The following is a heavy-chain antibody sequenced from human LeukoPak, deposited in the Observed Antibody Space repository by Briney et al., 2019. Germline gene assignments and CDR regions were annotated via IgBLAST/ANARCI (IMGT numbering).Heavy chain of an antibody. J-gene: IGHJ3*02. D-gene: IGHD3-22*01. CDR3: TREHSSGYYYDPDAFDI. Sequence: GGSLRLSCAASGFTFSNAWMSWVRQAPGKGLEWVGRIKSKTDGGTTDYAAPVKGRFTISRDDSKNTLYLQMNSLKTEDTAVYYCTREHSSGYYYDPDAFDIWGQGTMVTVSS. CDR1: GFTFSNAW. V-gene: IGHV3-15*01. CDR2: IKSKTDGGTT.